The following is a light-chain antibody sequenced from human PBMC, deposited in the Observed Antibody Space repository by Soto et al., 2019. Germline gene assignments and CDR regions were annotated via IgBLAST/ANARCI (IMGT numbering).Light chain of an antibody. J-gene: IGKJ1*01. CDR3: QQYDSYSWT. CDR1: QSVSNW. V-gene: IGKV1-5*01. Sequence: DIQMTQSPSTLSASVGERVTITCRASQSVSNWLAWYQQKPGKAPKLLIYDVSSLESGVPSRFSGSGSGTEFILTISSLRPDDFATYSCQQYDSYSWTFDQGTKVDI. CDR2: DVS.